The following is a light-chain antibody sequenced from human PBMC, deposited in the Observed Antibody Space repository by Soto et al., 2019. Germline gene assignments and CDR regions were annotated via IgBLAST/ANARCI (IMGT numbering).Light chain of an antibody. V-gene: IGKV3-15*01. CDR3: QQYNNWPPT. CDR1: QSVSSN. J-gene: IGKJ5*01. Sequence: EIVMTQSPATLSVSPGERATLSCRASQSVSSNLAWYQQKPGQAPRLLIYGASTSATGIPARFSGSGSGTEFTLTLSSLQSEDFAVYYCQQYNNWPPTFGQGTRLEIK. CDR2: GAS.